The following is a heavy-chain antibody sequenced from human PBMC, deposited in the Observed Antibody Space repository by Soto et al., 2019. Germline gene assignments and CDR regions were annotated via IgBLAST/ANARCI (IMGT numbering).Heavy chain of an antibody. V-gene: IGHV3-23*01. CDR2: ISGSGGST. D-gene: IGHD6-19*01. CDR3: AKEGGWNPDPFYY. J-gene: IGHJ4*02. CDR1: GFTFSSYS. Sequence: GGSLRLSCAASGFTFSSYSMNWVRQAPGKGLEWVSAISGSGGSTYYADSVKGRFTISRDNSKNTLYLQMNSLRAEDTAVYYCAKEGGWNPDPFYYGGKGTLVTVSS.